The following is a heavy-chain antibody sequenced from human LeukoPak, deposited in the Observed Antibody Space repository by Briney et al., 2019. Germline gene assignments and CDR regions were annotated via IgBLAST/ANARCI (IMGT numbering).Heavy chain of an antibody. CDR2: ISDSGGNT. J-gene: IGHJ4*02. Sequence: GGSLRLSCAASGFTFSSCAMSWVRQAQGKGLEWVAGISDSGGNTYYADSVKGRFTISRDNSKNTLFLQMSSLRAEDTAVYYCARGYYYDTSGYSLPLDYWGQGTLLTVSS. D-gene: IGHD3-22*01. V-gene: IGHV3-23*01. CDR3: ARGYYYDTSGYSLPLDY. CDR1: GFTFSSCA.